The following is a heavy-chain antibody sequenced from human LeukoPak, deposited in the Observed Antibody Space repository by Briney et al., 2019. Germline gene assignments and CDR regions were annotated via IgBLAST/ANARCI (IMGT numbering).Heavy chain of an antibody. V-gene: IGHV3-23*01. J-gene: IGHJ5*02. CDR2: ISGSGGST. CDR1: GFTFSSYA. Sequence: GGSLRLSCAASGFTFSSYAMSWVRQAPGKGLEWVSAISGSGGSTYYADPVKGRFTISRDNSKNTLYLQMNSLRAEDTAVYYCARTDIVVVPAALGGFDPWGQGTLVTVSS. CDR3: ARTDIVVVPAALGGFDP. D-gene: IGHD2-2*01.